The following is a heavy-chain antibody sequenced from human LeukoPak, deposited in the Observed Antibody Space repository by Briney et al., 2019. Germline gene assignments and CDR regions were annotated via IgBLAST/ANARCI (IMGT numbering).Heavy chain of an antibody. Sequence: SVKGSCKASGGTFSRYAISWVRQAPGQGLEWMGGIIPIFGTANYAQKFQGRVTITADESTRTAYMELRSLRSEDTAVYYCASDAAIYDSRGYYYLWWGQGTLVTVSS. CDR3: ASDAAIYDSRGYYYLW. CDR1: GGTFSRYA. D-gene: IGHD3-22*01. CDR2: IIPIFGTA. J-gene: IGHJ4*02. V-gene: IGHV1-69*13.